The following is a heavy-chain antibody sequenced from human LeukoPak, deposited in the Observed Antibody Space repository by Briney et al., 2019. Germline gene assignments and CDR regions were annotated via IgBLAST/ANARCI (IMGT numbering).Heavy chain of an antibody. CDR3: ARGLVDY. CDR1: QFTFNDYA. CDR2: TNWHGGST. Sequence: QPGGSLRLSCAASQFTFNDYAMSWVRQAPGKGLEWVSGTNWHGGSTYYADSVKGRFTISRDNAKNSLYLQMNSLRAEDTAVYYCARGLVDYWGQGTLVTVSS. V-gene: IGHV3-20*04. J-gene: IGHJ4*02.